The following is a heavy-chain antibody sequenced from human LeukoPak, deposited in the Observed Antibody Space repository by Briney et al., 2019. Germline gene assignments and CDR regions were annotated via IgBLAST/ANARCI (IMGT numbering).Heavy chain of an antibody. Sequence: SETLSLTCTVSGDSMNNYYWSWIRQPPGKGLEWIGNINYSGSTNSNPSLKSRATISVDTSKNQFSLKLSSVTAADTAVYYCARDDYYMDVWGKGTTVTVSS. CDR2: INYSGST. CDR3: ARDDYYMDV. J-gene: IGHJ6*03. V-gene: IGHV4-59*01. CDR1: GDSMNNYY.